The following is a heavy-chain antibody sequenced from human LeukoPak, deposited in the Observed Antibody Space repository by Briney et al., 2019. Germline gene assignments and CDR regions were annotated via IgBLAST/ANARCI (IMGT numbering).Heavy chain of an antibody. Sequence: GGSLRLSCAASGFTFSRYSMNWVRQAPRKGLEWVSSISSSSTYIYYADSVKGRFTISRDNAKNSLYLQMNSLRAEDTAVYYCARDFGAITMIVVADYGMDVWGQGTTVTVSS. J-gene: IGHJ6*02. V-gene: IGHV3-21*01. CDR3: ARDFGAITMIVVADYGMDV. D-gene: IGHD3-22*01. CDR2: ISSSSTYI. CDR1: GFTFSRYS.